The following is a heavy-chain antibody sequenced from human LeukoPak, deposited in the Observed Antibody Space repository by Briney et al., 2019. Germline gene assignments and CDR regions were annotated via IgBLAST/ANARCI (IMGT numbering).Heavy chain of an antibody. CDR2: INPSGGST. CDR3: ARGPLTYYYDSSGAHFDY. J-gene: IGHJ4*02. D-gene: IGHD3-22*01. Sequence: GASVKVSCKASGYTFTSYGISWVRQAPGQGLEWMGIINPSGGSTSYAQKFQGRVTMTRDTSTSTVYMELSSLRSEDTAVYYCARGPLTYYYDSSGAHFDYWGQGTLVTVSS. V-gene: IGHV1-46*01. CDR1: GYTFTSYG.